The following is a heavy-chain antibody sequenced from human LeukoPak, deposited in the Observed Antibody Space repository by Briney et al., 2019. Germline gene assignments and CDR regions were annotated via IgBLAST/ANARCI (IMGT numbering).Heavy chain of an antibody. CDR2: IYYSGST. Sequence: SETLSLTCTVSGGSISSYYWSWIRQPPGKGLEWIGYIYYSGSTNYNPSLKSRVTISVDTSKNQFSLKLSSVTAADTAVCYCARSELGYFDYWGQGTLVTVSS. J-gene: IGHJ4*02. CDR3: ARSELGYFDY. V-gene: IGHV4-59*01. D-gene: IGHD1-14*01. CDR1: GGSISSYY.